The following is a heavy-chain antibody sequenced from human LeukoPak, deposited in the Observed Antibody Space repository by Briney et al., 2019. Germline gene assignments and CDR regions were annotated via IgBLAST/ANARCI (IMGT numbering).Heavy chain of an antibody. CDR3: ARGMYGSGSYNLFDY. Sequence: PGGSLRLSCAASGITFSSFSMGWVRQAPGKGLEWVSSISATTIYIYYADSVKGRFTISRDNAKNSLYLQMNSLRAEDTAVYYCARGMYGSGSYNLFDYWGQGTLVTVSS. V-gene: IGHV3-21*01. CDR2: ISATTIYI. D-gene: IGHD3-10*01. J-gene: IGHJ4*02. CDR1: GITFSSFS.